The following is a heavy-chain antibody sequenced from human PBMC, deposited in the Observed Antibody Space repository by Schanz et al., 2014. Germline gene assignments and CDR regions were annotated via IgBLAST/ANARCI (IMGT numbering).Heavy chain of an antibody. CDR3: ASEGGRDGYNLASDV. Sequence: EVQLVESGGGLIQPGGSLRLSCAVSGFTVNTNYMSWVRQAPGKGLEWIASMYINSGSTPYAASVKGRFIISRDSSKNTPFLQMNSLRADDTAVYFCASEGGRDGYNLASDVWGGGPLVTVSS. D-gene: IGHD5-12*01. V-gene: IGHV3-53*01. CDR1: GFTVNTNY. CDR2: MYINSGST. J-gene: IGHJ2*01.